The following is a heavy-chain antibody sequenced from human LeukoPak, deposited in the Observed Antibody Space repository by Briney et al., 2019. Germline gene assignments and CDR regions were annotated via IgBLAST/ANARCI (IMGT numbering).Heavy chain of an antibody. J-gene: IGHJ4*02. V-gene: IGHV5-51*01. CDR2: IFPGDFDT. CDR1: GYSFTSHW. D-gene: IGHD2-21*01. CDR3: ARARHCASSSCIHDF. Sequence: GESLKISCKPSGYSFTSHWIAWVRQMPGRGLEWMGIIFPGDFDTRYSPSFQSQVTISADKSISTAYLEWSSLTAPDTAIYYCARARHCASSSCIHDFWGPGTQVTVSS.